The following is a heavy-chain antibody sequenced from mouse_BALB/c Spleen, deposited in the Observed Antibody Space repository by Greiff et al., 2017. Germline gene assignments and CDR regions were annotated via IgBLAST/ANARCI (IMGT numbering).Heavy chain of an antibody. CDR3: ARHAPSYWYFDV. D-gene: IGHD6-1*01. J-gene: IGHJ1*01. Sequence: DVKLVESGGDLVKPGGSLKLSCAASGFTFSSYGMSWVRQTPDKRLEWVATISSGGSYTYYPDSVKGRFTISRDNAKNTLYLQMSSLKSEDTAMYYCARHAPSYWYFDVWGAGTTVTVSS. CDR2: ISSGGSYT. CDR1: GFTFSSYG. V-gene: IGHV5-6*02.